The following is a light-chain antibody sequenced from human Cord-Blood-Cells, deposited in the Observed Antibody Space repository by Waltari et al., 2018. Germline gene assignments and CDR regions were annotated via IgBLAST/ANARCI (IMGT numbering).Light chain of an antibody. J-gene: IGLJ2*01. Sequence: QSALTQPASVSGSPGQSIPISSTGTSSDVGSYNLVSWYQQHPGKAPKLMIYEGSKRPSGVSNRFSGSKSGNTASLTISGLQAEDEADYYCCSYAGDVVFGGGTKLTVL. V-gene: IGLV2-23*01. CDR1: SSDVGSYNL. CDR3: CSYAGDVV. CDR2: EGS.